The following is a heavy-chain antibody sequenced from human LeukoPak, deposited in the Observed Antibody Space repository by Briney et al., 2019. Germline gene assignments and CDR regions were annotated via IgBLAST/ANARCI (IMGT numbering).Heavy chain of an antibody. V-gene: IGHV3-30*04. CDR3: ARGKSSSWYYYYYYMDV. J-gene: IGHJ6*03. Sequence: GGSLRLSCAASGFTFSSYAMHWVRQAPGKGLEWVAVISYDGSNKYYADSVKGRFTISRDNSKNTLYLQMNSLRAEDTAVYYCARGKSSSWYYYYYYMDVWGKGTTVTVSS. CDR1: GFTFSSYA. D-gene: IGHD6-13*01. CDR2: ISYDGSNK.